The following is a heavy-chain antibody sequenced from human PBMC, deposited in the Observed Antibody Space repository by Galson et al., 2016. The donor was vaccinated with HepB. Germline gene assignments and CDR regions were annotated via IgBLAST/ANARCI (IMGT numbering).Heavy chain of an antibody. CDR1: GFSLNINGMG. J-gene: IGHJ4*02. D-gene: IGHD2-15*01. V-gene: IGHV2-5*02. Sequence: PALVKPTQTLTLTCTFDGFSLNINGMGVGWIRQPPGKALEWLAVIYSDDEKRYSPSLKNRPTITKDSSKNQVVITMTNMDPVDTGTYFCAHTTLYCSRGDCYVSPFDSWGQGTLVTVSS. CDR3: AHTTLYCSRGDCYVSPFDS. CDR2: IYSDDEK.